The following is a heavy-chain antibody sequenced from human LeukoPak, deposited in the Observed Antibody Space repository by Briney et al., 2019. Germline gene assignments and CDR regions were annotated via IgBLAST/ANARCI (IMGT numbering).Heavy chain of an antibody. CDR1: GFTFSSYA. CDR3: ARDETYYYGSGSYLSFDY. CDR2: INSDGSST. D-gene: IGHD3-10*01. Sequence: TGGSLRLSCAASGFTFSSYAMSWVRQAPGKGLVWVSRINSDGSSTSYADSVKGRFTISRDNAKNTLYLQMNSLRAEDTAVYYCARDETYYYGSGSYLSFDYWGQGTLVTVSS. J-gene: IGHJ4*02. V-gene: IGHV3-74*01.